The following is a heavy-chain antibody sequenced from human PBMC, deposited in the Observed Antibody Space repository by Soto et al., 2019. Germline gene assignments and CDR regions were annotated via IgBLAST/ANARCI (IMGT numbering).Heavy chain of an antibody. CDR2: ISYDGSNK. CDR3: AKEGYCSGGSCSTSGGY. J-gene: IGHJ4*02. Sequence: GGSLRLSCAASGFTFSSYAMHWVRQAPGKGLEWVAVISYDGSNKYYADSVKGRFTISRDNSKNTLYLQMNSLRAEDTAVYYCAKEGYCSGGSCSTSGGYWGQGTLVTVSS. CDR1: GFTFSSYA. D-gene: IGHD2-15*01. V-gene: IGHV3-30-3*01.